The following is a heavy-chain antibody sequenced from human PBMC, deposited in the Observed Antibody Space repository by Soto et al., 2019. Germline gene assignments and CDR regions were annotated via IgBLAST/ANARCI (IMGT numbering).Heavy chain of an antibody. Sequence: PSETLSLTCTVSGGSISSGGYCWSWIRQPPGKGLEWIGYIYYSGSTNYNPSLKSRVTISVDTSKNQFSLKLSSVTAADTAVYYCARIHNWFDPWGQGTLVTVSS. V-gene: IGHV4-61*08. CDR1: GGSISSGGYC. CDR2: IYYSGST. J-gene: IGHJ5*02. CDR3: ARIHNWFDP.